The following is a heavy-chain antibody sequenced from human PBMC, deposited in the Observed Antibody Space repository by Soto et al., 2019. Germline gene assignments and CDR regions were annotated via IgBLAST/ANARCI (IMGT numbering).Heavy chain of an antibody. D-gene: IGHD2-2*01. CDR1: GFTFSSYA. J-gene: IGHJ4*02. V-gene: IGHV3-23*01. CDR2: ISGSGGST. Sequence: WGCLRLSCAASGFTFSSYAMSWVRQAPGKGLEWVSAISGSGGSTHYSDSVKGRFTISRDNSKNTLYLQMNSLRAEDTAVYYCAKDIRIVLPNDYFDYWGQGTLVTVSS. CDR3: AKDIRIVLPNDYFDY.